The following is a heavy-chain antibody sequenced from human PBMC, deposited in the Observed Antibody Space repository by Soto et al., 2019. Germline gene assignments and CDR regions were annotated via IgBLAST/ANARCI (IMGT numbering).Heavy chain of an antibody. J-gene: IGHJ6*02. D-gene: IGHD3-10*01. Sequence: QVQLVQSGAEVKKPGSSVKVSCKASGGTFSSYAISWVRQAPGQGLEWMGGIIPIFGTANYAQKFQGRVTITADKSTSTAYMELSSLRSEDTAVYYCARENPVECAPTQYYGSGPYYYGMDVWGQGTTVTVSS. CDR1: GGTFSSYA. V-gene: IGHV1-69*06. CDR3: ARENPVECAPTQYYGSGPYYYGMDV. CDR2: IIPIFGTA.